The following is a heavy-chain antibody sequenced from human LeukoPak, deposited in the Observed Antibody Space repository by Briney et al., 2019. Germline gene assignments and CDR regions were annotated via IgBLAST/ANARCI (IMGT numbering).Heavy chain of an antibody. CDR2: IHSGGGT. D-gene: IGHD3-10*01. V-gene: IGHV3-66*02. J-gene: IGHJ5*02. CDR1: GFTVSSNY. CDR3: ASSKYGSGSHNWFDP. Sequence: PGGSLRLSCAASGFTVSSNYMTWVRQAPGKGLEWVSVIHSGGGTYYADSVRGRFTISRDNSKNTLYLQMSSLRAEHTAVYYCASSKYGSGSHNWFDPWGQGTLVTVSS.